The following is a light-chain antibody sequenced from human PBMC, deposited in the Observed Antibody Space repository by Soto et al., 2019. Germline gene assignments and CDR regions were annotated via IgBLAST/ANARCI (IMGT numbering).Light chain of an antibody. CDR1: QSISGN. CDR2: HAV. Sequence: EVVMTQSPATLSVSPGERATLSCRASQSISGNLAWYQQKPGQAPRLLIYHAVARATGIPTRFSGSGSGTEFTLTISSLQSEDFAVYYCQQYNKWPPITFGQGTRLENK. J-gene: IGKJ5*01. V-gene: IGKV3-15*01. CDR3: QQYNKWPPIT.